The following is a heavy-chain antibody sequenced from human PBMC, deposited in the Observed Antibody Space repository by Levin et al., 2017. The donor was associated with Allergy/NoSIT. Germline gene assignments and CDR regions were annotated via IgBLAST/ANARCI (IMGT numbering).Heavy chain of an antibody. CDR3: ASDYGGNSLLEIDY. J-gene: IGHJ4*02. CDR2: ISSSSSYI. V-gene: IGHV3-21*01. Sequence: LSLTCAASGFTFRSYSMNWVRQAPGKGLEWVSSISSSSSYIYYADSVKGRFTISRDNAKNSLYLQMNSLRAEDTAVYYCASDYGGNSLLEIDYWGQGTLVTVSS. CDR1: GFTFRSYS. D-gene: IGHD4-23*01.